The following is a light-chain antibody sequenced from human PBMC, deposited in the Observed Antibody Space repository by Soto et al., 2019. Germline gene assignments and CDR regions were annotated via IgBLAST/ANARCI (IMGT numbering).Light chain of an antibody. CDR1: QAISNY. J-gene: IGKJ4*01. Sequence: DIQLTQSPSFLSASIGDRVTITCRASQAISNYLAWYQQKPGKAPNLLIYAASTLQSGVPSRFSGSGSGTEVTLTISSLQPEDFATYYCQQFNSYPLTFGGGTKVEIK. CDR2: AAS. CDR3: QQFNSYPLT. V-gene: IGKV1-9*01.